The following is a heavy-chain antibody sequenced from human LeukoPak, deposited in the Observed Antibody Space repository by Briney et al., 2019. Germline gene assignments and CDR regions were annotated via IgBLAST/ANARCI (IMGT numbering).Heavy chain of an antibody. Sequence: ASVKVSCKASGYTFTGYYMHWVRQAPGQGLERMGWINPNSGGTNYAQKFQGRVTMTRDTSISTAYMELSRLRSDDTAVYYCARGRITIFGVVSYWGQGTLVTVSS. CDR3: ARGRITIFGVVSY. V-gene: IGHV1-2*02. CDR1: GYTFTGYY. D-gene: IGHD3-3*01. CDR2: INPNSGGT. J-gene: IGHJ4*02.